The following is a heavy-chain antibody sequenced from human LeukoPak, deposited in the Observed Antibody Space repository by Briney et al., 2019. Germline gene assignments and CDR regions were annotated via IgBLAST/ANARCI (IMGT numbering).Heavy chain of an antibody. CDR3: ARVTGVGDSVDY. D-gene: IGHD2-21*02. CDR2: IYHSGST. V-gene: IGHV4-4*02. CDR1: GGXISSSNC. J-gene: IGHJ4*02. Sequence: PSETLSLTCAVSGGXISSSNCWSWVRQPPGKGLEWIEEIYHSGSTNYNPSLKSRVTISVDKSKNQFSLKLSSVTAADTAVYYCARVTGVGDSVDYWGQGTLVTVSS.